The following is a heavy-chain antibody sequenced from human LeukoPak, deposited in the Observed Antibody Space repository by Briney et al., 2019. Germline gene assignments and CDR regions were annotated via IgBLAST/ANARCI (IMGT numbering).Heavy chain of an antibody. J-gene: IGHJ4*02. Sequence: GASVKVSCKASGGTFSSYAISWVRQAPGQGLEWMGGIIPSFGTANYAQKFQGRVTITADGSTSTAYMELSSLRSEDTAVYYCAREGHYYDSSGYYYEVPDYWGQGTLVTVSS. CDR1: GGTFSSYA. CDR2: IIPSFGTA. V-gene: IGHV1-69*13. CDR3: AREGHYYDSSGYYYEVPDY. D-gene: IGHD3-22*01.